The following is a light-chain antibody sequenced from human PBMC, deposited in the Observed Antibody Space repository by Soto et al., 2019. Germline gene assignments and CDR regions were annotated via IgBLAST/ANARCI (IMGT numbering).Light chain of an antibody. CDR1: QSVSSY. J-gene: IGKJ5*01. V-gene: IGKV3-11*01. CDR2: DAS. Sequence: EIVLTQSPATLSLPPGERATLSCRASQSVSSYLAWYQQKPGQAPRLLIYDASNRATGIPARFSGSVSGTDLTLTISSLGPEDFAVYYCQQRSNWLITFGQGTRLEIK. CDR3: QQRSNWLIT.